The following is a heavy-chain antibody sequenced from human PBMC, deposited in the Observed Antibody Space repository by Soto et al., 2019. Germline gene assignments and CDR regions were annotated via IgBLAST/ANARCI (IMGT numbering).Heavy chain of an antibody. Sequence: GGSLRLSCAASGFTFSNAWMSWVRQAPGKGLEWVGRIKSKTDGGTTDYAAPVKGRFTISRDDSKNTLYLQMNSLKTEDTAVYYCTTRRGVRPAAMPYYYYYYYMDVWGKGTTVTVSS. CDR3: TTRRGVRPAAMPYYYYYYYMDV. J-gene: IGHJ6*03. V-gene: IGHV3-15*01. D-gene: IGHD2-2*01. CDR1: GFTFSNAW. CDR2: IKSKTDGGTT.